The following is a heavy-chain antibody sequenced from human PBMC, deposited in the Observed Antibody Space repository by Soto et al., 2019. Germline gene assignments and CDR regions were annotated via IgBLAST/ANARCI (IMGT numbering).Heavy chain of an antibody. CDR1: VFTFSSYA. CDR2: VSIGGST. CDR3: AKRRGAGGHFDY. Sequence: LRLSCAASVFTFSSYAMGWVRQGPGKGLEWVAVVSIGGSTHYADSVRGRFTISRDNSKNTLSLQMNSLTAEDTAVYFCAKRRGAGGHFDYWGQRALVTVSS. V-gene: IGHV3-23*01. J-gene: IGHJ4*02. D-gene: IGHD2-15*01.